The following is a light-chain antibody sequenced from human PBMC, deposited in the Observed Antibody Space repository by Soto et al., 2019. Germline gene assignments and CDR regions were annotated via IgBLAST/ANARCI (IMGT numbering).Light chain of an antibody. CDR3: HQYYDLPPFT. CDR2: AAS. V-gene: IGKV1-33*01. J-gene: IGKJ3*01. CDR1: QDIRNY. Sequence: DIQMTQSPSSLSASVGDRVTITCQASQDIRNYLNWYQHKPGKAPKLLIYAASNLETGVPSRFSGSGSGTHFTFTISSLHPEDIATYYCHQYYDLPPFTFGPGTKWIS.